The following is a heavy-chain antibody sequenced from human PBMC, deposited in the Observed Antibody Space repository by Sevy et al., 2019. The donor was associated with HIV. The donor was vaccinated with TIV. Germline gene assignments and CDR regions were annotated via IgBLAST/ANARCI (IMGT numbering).Heavy chain of an antibody. CDR1: VFTLSTHV. Sequence: GGSLRLSCEVSVFTLSTHVKHWVRQAPGKGLDWVAAISYDESTKYYADSVKGRFTISRDNSKNSLFLQMKSLTPEDTAVYYCARDPRLYGDNVEGFDSWGQGTLVTVSS. J-gene: IGHJ4*02. V-gene: IGHV3-30*03. CDR3: ARDPRLYGDNVEGFDS. CDR2: ISYDESTK. D-gene: IGHD4-17*01.